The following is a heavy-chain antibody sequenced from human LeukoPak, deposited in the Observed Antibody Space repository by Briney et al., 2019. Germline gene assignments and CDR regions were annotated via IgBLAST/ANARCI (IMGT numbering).Heavy chain of an antibody. CDR1: GFSLSSYA. J-gene: IGHJ4*02. CDR2: ISSTSNTI. V-gene: IGHV3-48*01. Sequence: GGSLRLSCTVSGFSLSSYAMSWVRRAPGKGLEWISYISSTSNTIHYPDSVKGRFTVSRDNAKNSLFLQMHTLRGDDTAVYYCARASGDGYNLPIDYWGQGILVTVSS. D-gene: IGHD5-24*01. CDR3: ARASGDGYNLPIDY.